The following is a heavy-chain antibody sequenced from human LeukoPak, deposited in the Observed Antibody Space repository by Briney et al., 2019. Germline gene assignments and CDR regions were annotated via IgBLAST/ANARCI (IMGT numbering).Heavy chain of an antibody. CDR2: IYHSGST. Sequence: SETLSLTCAVYDGSFSGYYWSWIRQPPGKGLEWIGSIYHSGSTYYNPSLKSRVTISVDTSKNQFSLKLSSVTAADTAVYYCANTLTYYYDSSGYSDYWGQGTLVTVSS. CDR3: ANTLTYYYDSSGYSDY. J-gene: IGHJ4*02. V-gene: IGHV4-34*01. D-gene: IGHD3-22*01. CDR1: DGSFSGYY.